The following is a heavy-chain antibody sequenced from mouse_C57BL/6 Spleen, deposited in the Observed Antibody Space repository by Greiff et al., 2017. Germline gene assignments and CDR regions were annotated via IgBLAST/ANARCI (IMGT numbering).Heavy chain of an antibody. CDR2: IYPNSGST. Sequence: QVQLQQSGAELVKPGASVKLSCKASGYTFTSYWMHWVKQRPGQGLEWIGMIYPNSGSTNYNEKFKSKATLTVDKTSSTAYMQHRSLTSEDSAVYYGAIPLYSSREYYAMDYWGQGTSVTVSS. D-gene: IGHD1-1*01. J-gene: IGHJ4*01. V-gene: IGHV1-64*01. CDR1: GYTFTSYW. CDR3: AIPLYSSREYYAMDY.